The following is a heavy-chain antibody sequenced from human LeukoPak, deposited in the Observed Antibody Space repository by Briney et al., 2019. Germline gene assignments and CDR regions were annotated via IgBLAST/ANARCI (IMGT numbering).Heavy chain of an antibody. CDR1: GFTFSSYA. J-gene: IGHJ2*01. CDR3: ARDPREQWYFVL. V-gene: IGHV3-30-3*01. Sequence: PGRSLRLSCAASGFTFSSYAMHWVRQAPGKGLEWVAVISYDGSNKYYADSVKGRFTISRDNSKNTLYLQMNSLRAEDTAVYYCARDPREQWYFVLWGRGTLVTVSS. CDR2: ISYDGSNK. D-gene: IGHD1-26*01.